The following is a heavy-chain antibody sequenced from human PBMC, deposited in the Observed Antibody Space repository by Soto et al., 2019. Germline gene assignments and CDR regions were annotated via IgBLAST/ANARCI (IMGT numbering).Heavy chain of an antibody. Sequence: SEELSLTWTVSGGSITPCCGIWFRQLPGKRLEWIGYIYHSGSTNYNSTLKSRVTISVDTAKNQFSLKLSSVTAADTAVYYCARGAYYFESGRGLWYFALWGRGTLVTVS. J-gene: IGHJ2*01. V-gene: IGHV4-59*01. CDR1: GGSITPCC. CDR3: ARGAYYFESGRGLWYFAL. CDR2: IYHSGST. D-gene: IGHD3-10*01.